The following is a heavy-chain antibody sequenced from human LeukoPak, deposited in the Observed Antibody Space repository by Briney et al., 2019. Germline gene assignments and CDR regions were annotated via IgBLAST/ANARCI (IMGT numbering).Heavy chain of an antibody. CDR1: GFTFSTFA. J-gene: IGHJ4*02. V-gene: IGHV3-21*06. CDR2: ITGSGPYM. CDR3: VRDIGAVRGEVYFDY. Sequence: GGSLRLSCAASGFTFSTFAMHWVRLSPGKGLEWVSSITGSGPYMLYADSVKHRFTISRDNTKNLLYLEMNSLRAEDTAMYFCVRDIGAVRGEVYFDYWGQGTLVTVSS. D-gene: IGHD3-10*01.